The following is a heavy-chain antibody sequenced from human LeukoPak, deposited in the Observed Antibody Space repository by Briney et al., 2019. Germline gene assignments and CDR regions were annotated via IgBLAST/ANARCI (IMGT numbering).Heavy chain of an antibody. V-gene: IGHV3-23*01. Sequence: GGSLRLSCAASGFTFSSYAMSWVRQAPGEGLEWVSAISGSGGSTYYADSVKGRFTISRDNSKNTLYLQMNSLRAEDTAVYYCAGIYDYVWGSYRAAGYYYYYGMDVWGQGTTVTVSS. CDR1: GFTFSSYA. CDR3: AGIYDYVWGSYRAAGYYYYYGMDV. D-gene: IGHD3-16*02. J-gene: IGHJ6*02. CDR2: ISGSGGST.